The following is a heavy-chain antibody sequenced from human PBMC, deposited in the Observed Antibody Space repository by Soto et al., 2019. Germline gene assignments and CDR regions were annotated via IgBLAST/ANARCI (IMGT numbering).Heavy chain of an antibody. V-gene: IGHV1-58*01. J-gene: IGHJ4*02. CDR2: IVVGSGNT. Sequence: ASVKVSCKASGFTFTSSAVQWVRQARGQRLEWIGWIVVGSGNTNYAQKFQERVTITRDMSTSTAYMELSSLRSEDTAVYYCAAEAAVAGTPFDYWGQGTLVTVSS. CDR1: GFTFTSSA. CDR3: AAEAAVAGTPFDY. D-gene: IGHD6-19*01.